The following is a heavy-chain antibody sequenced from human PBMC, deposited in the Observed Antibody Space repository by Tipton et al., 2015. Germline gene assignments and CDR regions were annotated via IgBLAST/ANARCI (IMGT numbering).Heavy chain of an antibody. CDR1: GGSVTSGSYY. J-gene: IGHJ4*02. CDR3: ARGNTNYPYYFDY. CDR2: IYYSGST. D-gene: IGHD2-8*01. V-gene: IGHV4-30-4*01. Sequence: TLSLTCTVSGGSVTSGSYYWNWIRQPPGQGLEWIGYIYYSGSTYYNPSLKSRVTISLGTSENQFSLRLSSVTAADTAVYYCARGNTNYPYYFDYWGQGALVTVSS.